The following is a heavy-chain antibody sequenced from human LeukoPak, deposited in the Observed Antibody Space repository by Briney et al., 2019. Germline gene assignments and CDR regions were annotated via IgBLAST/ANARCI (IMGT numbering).Heavy chain of an antibody. D-gene: IGHD3-16*01. J-gene: IGHJ4*02. Sequence: SETLSLTCTVSGGPISSYQWNWIRQPPGKGLEWIGSIYNSGSTNYNPSLKGRVTISEDTSKNQFSLNLTSVTAADTAVYYCARDGKGGSSHDYWGQGILVTVSS. V-gene: IGHV4-59*01. CDR2: IYNSGST. CDR1: GGPISSYQ. CDR3: ARDGKGGSSHDY.